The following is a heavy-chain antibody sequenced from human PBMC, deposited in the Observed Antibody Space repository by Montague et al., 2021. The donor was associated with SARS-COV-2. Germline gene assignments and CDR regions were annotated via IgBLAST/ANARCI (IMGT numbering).Heavy chain of an antibody. J-gene: IGHJ4*02. V-gene: IGHV4-34*01. CDR1: GGSLSGDH. CDR3: ARGPVGEAARLRYYFDQ. D-gene: IGHD6-6*01. Sequence: SETLSLTCAVSGGSLSGDHWSWIRQPPGQGLERIGEVNHSGHTNYNVSLKSRVTMSVDTYKSQFSLKVRSVTAADTAVYYCARGPVGEAARLRYYFDQWGQGTLVTVSS. CDR2: VNHSGHT.